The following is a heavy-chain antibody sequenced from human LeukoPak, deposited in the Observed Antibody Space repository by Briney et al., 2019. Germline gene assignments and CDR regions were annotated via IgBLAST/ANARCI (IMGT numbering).Heavy chain of an antibody. CDR2: IYPGDSET. J-gene: IGHJ3*02. D-gene: IGHD3-10*01. CDR3: ARRGYYYGSGSYYIDAFDI. CDR1: GYRFTSYW. Sequence: GGSLLIYCRGSGYRFTSYWIGWVRQLPGKGLEGMGIIYPGDSETRYSPSFQGQVTMSVDKSINTAFLHWSSLKASDPAVYYCARRGYYYGSGSYYIDAFDIWGQGTMVTVSS. V-gene: IGHV5-51*01.